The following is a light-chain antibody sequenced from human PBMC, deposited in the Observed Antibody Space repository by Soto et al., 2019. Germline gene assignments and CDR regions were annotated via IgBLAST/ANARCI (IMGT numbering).Light chain of an antibody. V-gene: IGLV2-8*01. J-gene: IGLJ1*01. Sequence: TQPPSASGSPGQSVTISCIGTSSDVGAYNYVSWYQQHPGKVPKLMIYEVSKRPSGVPDRFSASKSGNTASLTVPGLQAEDEADYYCSSHGGSNNFYVFGTGTKVTVL. CDR1: SSDVGAYNY. CDR3: SSHGGSNNFYV. CDR2: EVS.